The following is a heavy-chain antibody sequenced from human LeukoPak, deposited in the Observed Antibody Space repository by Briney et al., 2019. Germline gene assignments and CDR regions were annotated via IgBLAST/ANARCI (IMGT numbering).Heavy chain of an antibody. D-gene: IGHD2/OR15-2a*01. CDR1: GGSISSGGYY. Sequence: SQTLSLTCTVSGGSISSGGYYWSWIRQHPGKGLEWIGYIYYSGSTYYNPSLKSRVTISVDTSKNQFSLKLSSVTAADTAVYYCARGNPPTYYFDYWGQGTLVTVSS. V-gene: IGHV4-31*03. CDR3: ARGNPPTYYFDY. CDR2: IYYSGST. J-gene: IGHJ4*02.